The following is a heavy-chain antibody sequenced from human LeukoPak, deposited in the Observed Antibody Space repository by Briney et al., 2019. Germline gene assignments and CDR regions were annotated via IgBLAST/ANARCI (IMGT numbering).Heavy chain of an antibody. Sequence: PSETLSLTCTVSGGSISSYYWSWIRQPPGKGLEWIGYIYYSGSTNYNPSLKSRVTISVDPSKNQFSLKLSSVTAADTAVYYWARIPYYYYGSGSYPDYWGQGTLVTVSS. CDR1: GGSISSYY. D-gene: IGHD3-10*01. CDR2: IYYSGST. CDR3: ARIPYYYYGSGSYPDY. J-gene: IGHJ4*02. V-gene: IGHV4-59*08.